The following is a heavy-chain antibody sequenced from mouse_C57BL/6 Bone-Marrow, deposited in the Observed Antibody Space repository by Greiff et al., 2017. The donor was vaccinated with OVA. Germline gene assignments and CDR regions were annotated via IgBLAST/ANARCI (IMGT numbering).Heavy chain of an antibody. Sequence: EVQGVESGGGLVKPGGSLKLSCAASGFTFSDYGMHWVRQAPEKGLEWVAYISSGSSTIYYADTVKGRFTISRDNAKNTLFLQMTSLRSEDTAMYYCARPITTVVAHYYAMDYWGQGTSVTVSS. CDR3: ARPITTVVAHYYAMDY. V-gene: IGHV5-17*01. D-gene: IGHD1-1*01. CDR2: ISSGSSTI. J-gene: IGHJ4*01. CDR1: GFTFSDYG.